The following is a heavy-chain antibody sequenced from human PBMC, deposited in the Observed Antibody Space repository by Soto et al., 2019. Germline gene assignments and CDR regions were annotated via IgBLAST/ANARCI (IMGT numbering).Heavy chain of an antibody. CDR3: ARDSPSSRLLGGNY. CDR1: GYSFQRYG. CDR2: ISAFNGDT. J-gene: IGHJ4*02. Sequence: QVQLVQSGAEVKRPGASVKVSCKASGYSFQRYGISWVRQAPGQGLEWVGWISAFNGDTKYAQRLQDRVSMTTDTSTDTAHMELRSLRSDDTAIYYCARDSPSSRLLGGNYWGQGTLVTVSS. D-gene: IGHD3-16*01. V-gene: IGHV1-18*01.